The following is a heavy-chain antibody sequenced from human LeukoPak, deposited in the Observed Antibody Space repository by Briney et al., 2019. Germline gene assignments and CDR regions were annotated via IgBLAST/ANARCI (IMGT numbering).Heavy chain of an antibody. J-gene: IGHJ2*01. D-gene: IGHD1-26*01. Sequence: SETLSLTCTVSGVSIYSATDYWGWVRQPPGKGLEWIGNIYYTGSTFYNPSLKSRVTISIDTSKKHFSLKLTSVTAADTAVYYCASLGGTYLDYWYFDLWGRGTLVSVSS. CDR3: ASLGGTYLDYWYFDL. CDR1: GVSIYSATDY. V-gene: IGHV4-39*01. CDR2: IYYTGST.